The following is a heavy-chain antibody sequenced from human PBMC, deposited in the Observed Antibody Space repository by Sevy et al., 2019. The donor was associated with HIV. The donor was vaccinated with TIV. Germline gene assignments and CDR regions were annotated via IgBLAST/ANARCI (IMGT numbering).Heavy chain of an antibody. J-gene: IGHJ6*02. Sequence: GGSLRLSCAASGFTFSSYAMLWVRQAPGKGLEWVAVISYDGSNKYYADSVKGRFTISRDNSKNTLYLQMNSLRAEDTAVYYCAREVMAAAYGMDVWGQGTTVTVSS. D-gene: IGHD6-13*01. CDR3: AREVMAAAYGMDV. CDR1: GFTFSSYA. CDR2: ISYDGSNK. V-gene: IGHV3-30-3*01.